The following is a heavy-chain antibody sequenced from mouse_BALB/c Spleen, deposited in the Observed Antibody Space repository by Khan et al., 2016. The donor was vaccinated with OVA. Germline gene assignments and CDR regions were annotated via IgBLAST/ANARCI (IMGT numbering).Heavy chain of an antibody. CDR3: RISTINA. J-gene: IGHJ2*01. V-gene: IGHV14-3*02. CDR1: GYNIKDIY. CDR2: TDPANGNT. Sequence: VQLKQSGAEPVKPAASLKLSCTASGYNIKDIYIHWVKQRPEKGLERIRRTDPANGNTKYDPQFQGKATITADTSSNTAYLQLSSLTSEDTAVYYCRISTINAWGQGTTLTVSS.